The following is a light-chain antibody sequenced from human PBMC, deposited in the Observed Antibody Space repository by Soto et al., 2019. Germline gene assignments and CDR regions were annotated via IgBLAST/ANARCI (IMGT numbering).Light chain of an antibody. CDR3: SSYTISSHVI. CDR2: EVT. Sequence: QSALTQPASVSGSPGQSITISCTGTSSDVGAYNYVSWYQQHPGKAPQLLIYEVTNRPSGISNRFSGSMSGNTASLTISGLQAEDEADYYCSSYTISSHVIFGGGTKVTVL. V-gene: IGLV2-14*01. CDR1: SSDVGAYNY. J-gene: IGLJ2*01.